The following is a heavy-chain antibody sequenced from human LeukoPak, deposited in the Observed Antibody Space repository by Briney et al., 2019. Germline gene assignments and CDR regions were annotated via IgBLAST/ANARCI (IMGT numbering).Heavy chain of an antibody. Sequence: PSETLSLTCTVSGASVSPSFWTWIRQPPGKGLEWLGYIHYSGTTNYNPSLRSRVTISVDTSKNQFSLDLTSVTTADAAVYYCARDWGGDFGSGSAFFDYWGQGLLVTVSS. CDR1: GASVSPSF. CDR3: ARDWGGDFGSGSAFFDY. CDR2: IHYSGTT. D-gene: IGHD3-10*01. J-gene: IGHJ4*02. V-gene: IGHV4-59*02.